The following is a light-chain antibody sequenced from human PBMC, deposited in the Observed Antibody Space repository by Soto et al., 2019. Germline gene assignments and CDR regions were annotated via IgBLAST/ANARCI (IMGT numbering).Light chain of an antibody. Sequence: EIVMTQSPATLSVSPGKRATLSCRASQSVSSNLAWYQQKPGQAPRLLIYGASTRATGIPARFSGSGSGREFTLTISSLQSEDFAVYCCQQYNNWWTFGQGTKVEIK. CDR3: QQYNNWWT. J-gene: IGKJ1*01. V-gene: IGKV3-15*01. CDR1: QSVSSN. CDR2: GAS.